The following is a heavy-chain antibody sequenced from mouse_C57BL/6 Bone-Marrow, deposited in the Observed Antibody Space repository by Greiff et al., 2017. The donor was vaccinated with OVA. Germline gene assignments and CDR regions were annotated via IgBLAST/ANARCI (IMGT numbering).Heavy chain of an antibody. V-gene: IGHV1-76*01. Sequence: VQVVESGAELVRPGASVKLSCKASGYTFTDYYINWVKQRPGQGLEWIARIYPGSGNTYYNEKFKGKATLTAEKSSSTAYMQLSSLTSEDSAVYFCARGLYYGSSRDYFDYWGQGTTLTVSS. CDR1: GYTFTDYY. D-gene: IGHD1-1*01. J-gene: IGHJ2*01. CDR3: ARGLYYGSSRDYFDY. CDR2: IYPGSGNT.